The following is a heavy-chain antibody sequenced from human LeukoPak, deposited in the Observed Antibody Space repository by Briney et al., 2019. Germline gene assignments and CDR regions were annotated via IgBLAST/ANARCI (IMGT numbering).Heavy chain of an antibody. Sequence: SETLSLTCTISGGSISRSSYYWGWIRQPPGKGLEWIATIYYSGSTYYNPSLKSRVTISADTSKNQFSLKLSSVTAADTAVYYCARLTSGHFDYWGQGTLVTVSS. J-gene: IGHJ4*02. CDR1: GGSISRSSYY. D-gene: IGHD3-10*01. V-gene: IGHV4-39*01. CDR3: ARLTSGHFDY. CDR2: IYYSGST.